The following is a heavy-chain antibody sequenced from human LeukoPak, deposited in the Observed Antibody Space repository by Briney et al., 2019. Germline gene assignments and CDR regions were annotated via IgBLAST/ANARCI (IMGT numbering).Heavy chain of an antibody. V-gene: IGHV1-24*01. Sequence: GASVKVSCKVSGYTLTELSMHWVRQAPGKGLEWMGGFDPEDGETIYAQKFQGRVTMTEDTSTDTAYMELSSLRSEDTAVYYCARDWSYDFWSGYVDEWWFDPWGQGTLVTVSS. CDR1: GYTLTELS. D-gene: IGHD3-3*01. J-gene: IGHJ5*02. CDR3: ARDWSYDFWSGYVDEWWFDP. CDR2: FDPEDGET.